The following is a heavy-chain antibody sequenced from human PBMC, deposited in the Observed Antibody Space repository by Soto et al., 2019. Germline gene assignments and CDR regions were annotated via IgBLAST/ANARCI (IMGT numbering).Heavy chain of an antibody. D-gene: IGHD2-21*02. J-gene: IGHJ5*02. CDR2: ISYDGSNK. V-gene: IGHV3-30*18. Sequence: GGSLRLSCAASGFTFSSYVMHWVRQAPGKGLEWVAVISYDGSNKYYADSVKGRFTISRDNSKNTLYLQMNSLRAEDTAVYYCAKSLLGIVVVTATPNWFDPWGQGTLVTAPQ. CDR1: GFTFSSYV. CDR3: AKSLLGIVVVTATPNWFDP.